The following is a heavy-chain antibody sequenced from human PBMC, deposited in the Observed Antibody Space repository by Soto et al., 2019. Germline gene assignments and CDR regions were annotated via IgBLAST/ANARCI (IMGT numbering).Heavy chain of an antibody. V-gene: IGHV3-53*02. Sequence: EVQLVETGGGLIQPGGSLRLSCAASGFTVSSNYMSWVRQAPGKGLEWVSVIYSGGSTYYADSVKGRFTISRDNSKNTLYLQMNSVRAEDTAVYYCARVIMVRGYCYGMDVWGQGTTVTVSS. CDR3: ARVIMVRGYCYGMDV. CDR2: IYSGGST. D-gene: IGHD3-10*01. CDR1: GFTVSSNY. J-gene: IGHJ6*02.